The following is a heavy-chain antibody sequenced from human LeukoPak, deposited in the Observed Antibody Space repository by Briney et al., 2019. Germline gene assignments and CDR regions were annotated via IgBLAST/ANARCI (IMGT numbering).Heavy chain of an antibody. V-gene: IGHV3-23*01. CDR3: AKKSGSGSPSFDY. Sequence: GGSLRLSCATSGFTFSSYAMNWVRQAPGKGLDWVAGISDSGGGTDYADSVKGRFTISRDNSKNTLSLQMNSLRVEDTAVYYCAKKSGSGSPSFDYWGQGTLVTVSS. D-gene: IGHD1-26*01. CDR1: GFTFSSYA. J-gene: IGHJ4*02. CDR2: ISDSGGGT.